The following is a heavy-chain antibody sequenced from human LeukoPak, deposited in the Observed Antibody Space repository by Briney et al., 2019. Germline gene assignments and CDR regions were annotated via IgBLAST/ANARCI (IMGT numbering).Heavy chain of an antibody. J-gene: IGHJ6*02. CDR2: ISSSGSTI. Sequence: GGSLRLSCAASGFTFSDYYMSWIRQAPGKGLEWVAYISSSGSTIYYADSVKGRFTISRDNAKNSLYLQMNSLRAEDTAVYYCETDPPMVRAVIRIIYYGMDVWGQGTTVTVSS. V-gene: IGHV3-11*01. D-gene: IGHD3-10*01. CDR3: ETDPPMVRAVIRIIYYGMDV. CDR1: GFTFSDYY.